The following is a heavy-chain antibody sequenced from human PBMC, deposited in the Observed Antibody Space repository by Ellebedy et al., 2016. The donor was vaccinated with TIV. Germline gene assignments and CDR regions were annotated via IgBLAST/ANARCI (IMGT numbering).Heavy chain of an antibody. CDR2: IYYDGTT. Sequence: MPSETLSLTCTVSGGSITSSTYYGGWIRQPPGKGLEWSATIYYDGTTYYNPSPKNRVTISGDTSKKQFSLKLSSVTAADTAVYYCARHVTRSSPVRINNWFDPWGQGTLVTVSS. CDR1: GGSITSSTYY. J-gene: IGHJ5*02. CDR3: ARHVTRSSPVRINNWFDP. D-gene: IGHD6-6*01. V-gene: IGHV4-39*01.